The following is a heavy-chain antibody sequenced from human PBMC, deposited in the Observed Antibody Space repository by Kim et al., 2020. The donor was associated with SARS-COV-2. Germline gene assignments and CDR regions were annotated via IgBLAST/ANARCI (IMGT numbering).Heavy chain of an antibody. J-gene: IGHJ3*02. Sequence: GGSLRLSCAASGFTFSSYAMSWVRQAPGKGLEWVSAISGSGGSTYYADSVKGRFTLSRDNSKNTLYLQMNSLRAEDTAVYYCAKFSRDVLLWFGDSDWAFDIWGQGTMVTVSS. CDR3: AKFSRDVLLWFGDSDWAFDI. CDR2: ISGSGGST. CDR1: GFTFSSYA. D-gene: IGHD3-10*01. V-gene: IGHV3-23*01.